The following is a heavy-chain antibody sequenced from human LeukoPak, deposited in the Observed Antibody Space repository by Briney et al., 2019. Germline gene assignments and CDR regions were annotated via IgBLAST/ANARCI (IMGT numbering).Heavy chain of an antibody. CDR2: ISAYNGNT. D-gene: IGHD3-10*01. J-gene: IGHJ4*02. V-gene: IGHV1-18*01. Sequence: GASVKVSCKASGYTFTSYGISWVRQAPGQGPEWMGWISAYNGNTNYAQKLQGRVTMTTDTSTSTAYMDLRSLRSDDTAVYYCARGPLWFGEFYFDYWGPGTLVTVSS. CDR3: ARGPLWFGEFYFDY. CDR1: GYTFTSYG.